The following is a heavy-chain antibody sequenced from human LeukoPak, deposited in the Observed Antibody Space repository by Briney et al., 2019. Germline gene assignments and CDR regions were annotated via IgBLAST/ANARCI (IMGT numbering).Heavy chain of an antibody. D-gene: IGHD3-10*01. V-gene: IGHV4-30-4*08. Sequence: SQTLSLTCTVSGGSISSGDYYWSWIRQPPGKGLEWIGYIYYSGSTYYNPSLKSRVTISVDTSKNQFSLKLSSVTAADTAVYYCARGSPGSDGDYYYMDVWGKGTTVTVSS. J-gene: IGHJ6*03. CDR1: GGSISSGDYY. CDR3: ARGSPGSDGDYYYMDV. CDR2: IYYSGST.